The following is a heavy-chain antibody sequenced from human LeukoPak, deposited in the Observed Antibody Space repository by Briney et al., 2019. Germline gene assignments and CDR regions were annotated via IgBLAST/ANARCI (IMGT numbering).Heavy chain of an antibody. CDR3: ARGASYGDYVGNNWFDP. V-gene: IGHV4-31*03. J-gene: IGHJ5*02. CDR2: IYYSGST. Sequence: PSETLSLTCTVSGGSISSGGYYWSWIRQHPGKGLEWIGYIYYSGSTYYNPSLKSRVTISVDTSKNQFSLKLSSVTAADTAVYYCARGASYGDYVGNNWFDPWGQGTLVTVSS. CDR1: GGSISSGGYY. D-gene: IGHD4-17*01.